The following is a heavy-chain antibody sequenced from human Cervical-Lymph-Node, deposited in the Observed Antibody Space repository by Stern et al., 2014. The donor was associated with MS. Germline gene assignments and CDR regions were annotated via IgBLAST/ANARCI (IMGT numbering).Heavy chain of an antibody. Sequence: LVESGGGVGQPGRSLRLSCAASGFTFSRYAMHWVRQAPGKGLEWMATTSLDGSDKHYADSVKGRFTISRDNYKNVLFLQMNSLRADDTAVYYCARDIGPEGATFNYWGQGTLVSVSS. CDR1: GFTFSRYA. V-gene: IGHV3-30*01. D-gene: IGHD1-26*01. J-gene: IGHJ4*02. CDR2: TSLDGSDK. CDR3: ARDIGPEGATFNY.